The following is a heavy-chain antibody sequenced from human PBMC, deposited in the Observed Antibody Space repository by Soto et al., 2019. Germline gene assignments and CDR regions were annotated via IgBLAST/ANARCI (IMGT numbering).Heavy chain of an antibody. CDR2: ITSDTKRI. J-gene: IGHJ4*02. CDR3: ARSVEGQFDY. D-gene: IGHD6-19*01. CDR1: EFSFSIYG. Sequence: EVQLVESGGNWVQPGGSLRFSCAASEFSFSIYGMNWVPQAPGTVLKGSASITSDTKRIKYPDSVKGRFTISKDNDNNLVYLYMNSLRDEDTAVYYCARSVEGQFDYWGQGTVVTVSA. V-gene: IGHV3-48*02.